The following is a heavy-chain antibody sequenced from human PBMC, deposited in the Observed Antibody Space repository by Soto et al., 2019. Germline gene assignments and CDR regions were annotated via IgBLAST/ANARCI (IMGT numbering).Heavy chain of an antibody. CDR2: IYHSGST. Sequence: SETLSLTCIVSGDSVSSGGYYWSWIRQHPGKGLEWIGYIYHSGSTYYNPSLESRVSISLDASKNNFSLKLSSVTAADTAVYFCARSYGSGNYYGVPSNWFDPWGPGTQVTVSS. J-gene: IGHJ5*02. CDR1: GDSVSSGGYY. CDR3: ARSYGSGNYYGVPSNWFDP. V-gene: IGHV4-31*03. D-gene: IGHD3-10*01.